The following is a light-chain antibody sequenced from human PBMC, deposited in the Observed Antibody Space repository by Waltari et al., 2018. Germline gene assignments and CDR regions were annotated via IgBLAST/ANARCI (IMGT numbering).Light chain of an antibody. CDR2: NND. Sequence: QSVVTQPPSASGTPGQRVAIACAGSNANIGRNTVHWYQHVPGTAPKLLIYNNDQRPSGVPDRFSGSKSAFSASLAISGLQAEDEGDYYCVSWDDSLTGAIFGGGTRLTVL. V-gene: IGLV1-44*01. CDR3: VSWDDSLTGAI. CDR1: NANIGRNT. J-gene: IGLJ2*01.